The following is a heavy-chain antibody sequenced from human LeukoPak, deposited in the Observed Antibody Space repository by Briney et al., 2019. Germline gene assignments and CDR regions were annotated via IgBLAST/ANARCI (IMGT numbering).Heavy chain of an antibody. V-gene: IGHV3-21*01. Sequence: PGGSLRLSCAPSGFTFSSYWMSWVRQAPGKGLEWVSSISSSSSYIYYADSVKGRFTISRDNAKNSLYLQMNSLRAEDTAVYYCARAGGRDTAMAIVRIYYYYMDVWGKGTTVTVSS. CDR2: ISSSSSYI. CDR1: GFTFSSYW. J-gene: IGHJ6*03. CDR3: ARAGGRDTAMAIVRIYYYYMDV. D-gene: IGHD5-18*01.